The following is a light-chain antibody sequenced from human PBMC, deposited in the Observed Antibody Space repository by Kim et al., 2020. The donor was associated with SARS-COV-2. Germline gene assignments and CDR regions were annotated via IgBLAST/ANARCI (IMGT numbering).Light chain of an antibody. V-gene: IGKV1-5*03. J-gene: IGKJ1*01. CDR3: EQYNNYWT. CDR2: KVS. Sequence: DIQMTQSPSTLSASVGDRVTITCRASQSVSNWLAWYQQKPGKAPKLLIYKVSTLENGVPSRFSGGGSGTEFTLTITSLQADDFATYYCEQYNNYWTFGQGTKVDIK. CDR1: QSVSNW.